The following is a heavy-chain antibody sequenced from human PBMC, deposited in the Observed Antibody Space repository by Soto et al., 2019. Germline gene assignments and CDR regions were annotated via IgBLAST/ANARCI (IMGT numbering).Heavy chain of an antibody. CDR3: ARVRGGWSYCFDY. D-gene: IGHD2-15*01. CDR1: GFTCNSYL. J-gene: IGHJ4*02. Sequence: EVQLVESGGGLVQPGVSLRLSCAASGFTCNSYLMNWVRQAPGKGLEWVANMKQDGSEKYYVDSVKGRFTISRDNTKNSLYLQMNSLRAEDTAVYYCARVRGGWSYCFDYWGQGTLVTVSS. CDR2: MKQDGSEK. V-gene: IGHV3-7*05.